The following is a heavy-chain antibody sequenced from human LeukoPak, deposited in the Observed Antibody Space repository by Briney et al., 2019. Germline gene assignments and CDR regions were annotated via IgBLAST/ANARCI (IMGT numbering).Heavy chain of an antibody. CDR1: GGSISSYY. CDR3: ARDGAAAGEYFQH. J-gene: IGHJ1*01. D-gene: IGHD6-13*01. Sequence: SETLSLTCTVSGGSISSYYWSWIRQPPGNGLEWIGYIYYSGSTNYNPSLKSRVTISVDTSKNQFSLKLSSVTAADTAVYYCARDGAAAGEYFQHWGQGTLVTVSS. V-gene: IGHV4-59*01. CDR2: IYYSGST.